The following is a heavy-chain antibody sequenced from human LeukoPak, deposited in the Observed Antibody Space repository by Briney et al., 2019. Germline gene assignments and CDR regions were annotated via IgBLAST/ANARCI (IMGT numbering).Heavy chain of an antibody. J-gene: IGHJ3*02. CDR1: GGSINNYF. CDR2: MFYSGTT. D-gene: IGHD2-2*01. V-gene: IGHV4-59*01. Sequence: SETLSLTCTVSGGSINNYFWNWIRQPPGKGLEWIGYMFYSGTTNYNPSLKSRVTISIDTSKNQFSLRLTSVTAADTAVYYCARDAGYCSSTSCYDAFDIWGQGTMVTVSS. CDR3: ARDAGYCSSTSCYDAFDI.